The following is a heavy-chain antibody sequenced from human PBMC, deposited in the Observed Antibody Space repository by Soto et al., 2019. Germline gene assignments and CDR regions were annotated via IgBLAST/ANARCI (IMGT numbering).Heavy chain of an antibody. CDR2: IYYSGST. V-gene: IGHV4-59*08. Sequence: QVQLQESGPGLVKPSETLSLTCTVSGGSISSYYWSWIRQPPGKGLEWIGYIYYSGSTNYNPSLKSRVTISVDTSKNQFSLKLSSVTAADTAVYYCATLDCSSTSCYPQHWGQGTLVTVSS. D-gene: IGHD2-2*01. CDR3: ATLDCSSTSCYPQH. CDR1: GGSISSYY. J-gene: IGHJ1*01.